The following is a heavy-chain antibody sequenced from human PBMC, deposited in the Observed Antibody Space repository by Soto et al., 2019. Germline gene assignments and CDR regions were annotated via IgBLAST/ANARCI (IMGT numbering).Heavy chain of an antibody. J-gene: IGHJ4*02. CDR3: ARLIGSSWYYFDY. CDR1: GHALTSYW. CDR2: MDLSDSYT. D-gene: IGHD6-13*01. Sequence: EVHLVQSGAEVKKPGESLRISCKGSGHALTSYWISWVRQMPGKGLEWMGRMDLSDSYTDYSKSFQGHVTISGDRSTSSAYLQWDSLTASDTVMYFCARLIGSSWYYFDYWGQGTQLTVSS. V-gene: IGHV5-10-1*03.